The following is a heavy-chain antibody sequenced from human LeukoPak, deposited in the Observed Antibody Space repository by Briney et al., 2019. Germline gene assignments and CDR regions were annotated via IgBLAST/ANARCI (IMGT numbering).Heavy chain of an antibody. J-gene: IGHJ5*02. V-gene: IGHV6-1*01. Sequence: SQTLSLTCAISGDSVSSNSVTWHWIRQSPSRGLEWLGRTYYRSTWYNDYAVSVRGRITVNPDTPKNQFSLHLNSVTPEDTAVYYCARRLTQYDCFDPWGQGILVTVSS. D-gene: IGHD2-2*01. CDR2: TYYRSTWYN. CDR1: GDSVSSNSVT. CDR3: ARRLTQYDCFDP.